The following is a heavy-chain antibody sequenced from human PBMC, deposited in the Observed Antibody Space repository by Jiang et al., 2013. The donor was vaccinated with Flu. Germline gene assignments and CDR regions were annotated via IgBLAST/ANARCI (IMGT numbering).Heavy chain of an antibody. CDR2: IHFSGST. V-gene: IGHV4-59*01. D-gene: IGHD6-25*01. CDR1: GGSITRDY. J-gene: IGHJ4*02. CDR3: ARARAPEVAAYYFDY. Sequence: GSGLVKPSETLSLTCTVSGGSITRDYWNWLRQPPGKGLEWIGYIHFSGSTNYNGSLKSRVTVSVDTSKKHFSLQLSSVTAADTAVYYCARARAPEVAAYYFDYWGRGALVTVSS.